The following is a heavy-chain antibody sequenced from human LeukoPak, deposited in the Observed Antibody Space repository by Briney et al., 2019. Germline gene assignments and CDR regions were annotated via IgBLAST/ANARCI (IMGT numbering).Heavy chain of an antibody. Sequence: GGSLRLSCAASGFPLSGSAIDWVRQASGKGLEWVGRIRSRVNSYATSYAASAQGRFTISRDNSKNTLYLQMNSLRAEDTAVYYCASLTPRRSPPDVWGQGTTVTVSS. D-gene: IGHD4/OR15-4a*01. V-gene: IGHV3-73*01. CDR2: IRSRVNSYAT. CDR3: ASLTPRRSPPDV. CDR1: GFPLSGSA. J-gene: IGHJ6*02.